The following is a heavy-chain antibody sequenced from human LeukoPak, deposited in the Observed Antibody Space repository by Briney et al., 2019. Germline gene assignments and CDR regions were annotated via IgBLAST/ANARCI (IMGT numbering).Heavy chain of an antibody. J-gene: IGHJ4*02. Sequence: PGGSLRLSCAASGFTFSSYGMHWVRQAPGKGLEWVAVIWYDGSNKYYADSVKGRFTISRDNSKNTLYLQMNSLRAEDTAVYYCARDVSYDSSGSLDYWGQGTLVTVSS. CDR3: ARDVSYDSSGSLDY. V-gene: IGHV3-33*01. D-gene: IGHD3-22*01. CDR1: GFTFSSYG. CDR2: IWYDGSNK.